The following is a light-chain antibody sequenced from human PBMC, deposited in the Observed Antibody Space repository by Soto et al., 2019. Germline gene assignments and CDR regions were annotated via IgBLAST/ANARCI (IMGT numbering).Light chain of an antibody. V-gene: IGKV3-20*01. CDR2: GAS. CDR1: QSVASRN. CDR3: QHFGNSLWT. Sequence: EIVLTQSPGTLSLSPGERATLSCRASQSVASRNLAWYQQKSGQAPRLLIYGASSRAIHTPDRLSGSGSGTDFTLTSSGLEPEDFAVYYCQHFGNSLWTFGQGTNVEI. J-gene: IGKJ1*01.